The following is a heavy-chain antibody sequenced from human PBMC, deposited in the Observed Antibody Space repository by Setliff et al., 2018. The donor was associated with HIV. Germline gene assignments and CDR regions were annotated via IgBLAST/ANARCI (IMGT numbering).Heavy chain of an antibody. Sequence: PGGSLRLSCAASGFTFSSYTMHWVRQAPGKGLEWVAVITHDGSSKYYADSVKGRFTISRDNAKDTLYLQMNSLRVEDTAVYYCVRDRGTPDAFNIWGQGTMVTVSS. CDR1: GFTFSSYT. V-gene: IGHV3-30*07. CDR3: VRDRGTPDAFNI. J-gene: IGHJ3*02. D-gene: IGHD1-7*01. CDR2: ITHDGSSK.